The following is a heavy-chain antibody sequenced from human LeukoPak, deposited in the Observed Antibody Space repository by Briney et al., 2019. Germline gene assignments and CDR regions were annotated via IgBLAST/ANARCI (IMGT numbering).Heavy chain of an antibody. D-gene: IGHD3-22*01. V-gene: IGHV1-18*01. CDR3: AIGSRGYYSTHYFDY. J-gene: IGHJ4*02. CDR2: ISAYNGNT. CDR1: GYTFTIYG. Sequence: ASVTVSSKASGYTFTIYGISWVRQAPGQGLEWMGCISAYNGNTNYAQKLQGRVTMTTDTSTSTAYVELRSLRSDDTAVYYCAIGSRGYYSTHYFDYWGQGTLVTVSS.